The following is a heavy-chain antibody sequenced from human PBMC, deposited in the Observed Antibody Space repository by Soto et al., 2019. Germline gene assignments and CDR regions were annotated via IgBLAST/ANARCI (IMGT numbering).Heavy chain of an antibody. CDR3: ARDPGQDEGMDH. V-gene: IGHV3-33*01. CDR2: IWQNENIK. CDR1: GFHLSHFG. J-gene: IGHJ4*02. Sequence: QVKVVESGGGVVQPGTSLRLSCAASGFHLSHFGMQWIRQAPGKGLEWVAVIWQNENIKYYADYAKGRFTISRDNSENILYLEMNSLRVEDTALYYCARDPGQDEGMDHWGQGTLVTVSS.